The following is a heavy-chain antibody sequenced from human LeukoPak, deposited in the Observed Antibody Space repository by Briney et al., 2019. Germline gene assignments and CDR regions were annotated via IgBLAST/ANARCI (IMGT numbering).Heavy chain of an antibody. V-gene: IGHV3-49*03. D-gene: IGHD4-23*01. J-gene: IGHJ5*02. Sequence: HPGRSLRLSCTASGFTFGDYAMSWFRQAPGKGLEWVGFIRSKAYGGTTEYAASVKGRFTISRDDSKSIAYLQMNSLKTEDTAVYYCTRDYGGNSGPLFDPWGQGTLVIVSS. CDR1: GFTFGDYA. CDR2: IRSKAYGGTT. CDR3: TRDYGGNSGPLFDP.